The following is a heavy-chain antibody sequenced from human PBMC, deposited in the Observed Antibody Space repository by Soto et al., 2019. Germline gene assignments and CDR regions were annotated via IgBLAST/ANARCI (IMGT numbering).Heavy chain of an antibody. J-gene: IGHJ4*02. CDR1: GFTFSSYG. V-gene: IGHV3-30*18. D-gene: IGHD6-19*01. CDR3: AKGFSAVAATG. CDR2: ISYDGSNK. Sequence: QVQLVESGGGVVQPGRSLRLSCAASGFTFSSYGMHWVRQAPGKGLEWVAVISYDGSNKYYADSVKGRFTISRDNSKNTLYLQMNSLRAEDTAVYYCAKGFSAVAATGWGQGTLVTVSS.